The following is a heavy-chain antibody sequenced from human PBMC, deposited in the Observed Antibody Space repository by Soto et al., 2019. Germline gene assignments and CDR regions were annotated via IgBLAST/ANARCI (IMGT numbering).Heavy chain of an antibody. Sequence: SETLSLTCAVYGGSFSGYYWSWIRQPPGKGLEWIGEINHSGSTNYNPSLKSRVTISVDTSKNQFSLKLSSVTAADTAVYYCAFTIFGAHYYYGMDVWGQGTTVTVSS. J-gene: IGHJ6*02. CDR2: INHSGST. D-gene: IGHD3-3*01. CDR1: GGSFSGYY. CDR3: AFTIFGAHYYYGMDV. V-gene: IGHV4-34*01.